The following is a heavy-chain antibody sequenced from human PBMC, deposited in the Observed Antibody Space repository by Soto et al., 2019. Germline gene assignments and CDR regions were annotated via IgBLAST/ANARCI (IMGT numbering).Heavy chain of an antibody. V-gene: IGHV3-23*01. CDR2: LLRPGRST. CDR1: GFMFSDYA. J-gene: IGHJ5*02. CDR3: AKDAIAKDGIWLMDS. D-gene: IGHD3-16*01. Sequence: PGGSLRLSCAASGFMFSDYAMTWARQAPGKELEWVSGLLRPGRSTYYADSVKGRFTISGDTSANTVYLQMDSLRAEDTAVYYCAKDAIAKDGIWLMDSCGQGTVVTVYS.